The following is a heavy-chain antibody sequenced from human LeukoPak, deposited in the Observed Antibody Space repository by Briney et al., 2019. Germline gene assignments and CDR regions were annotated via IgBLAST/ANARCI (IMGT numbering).Heavy chain of an antibody. CDR3: ASHYSSGSYRYTGSFDS. J-gene: IGHJ4*02. CDR2: INHSGTT. V-gene: IGHV4-34*01. D-gene: IGHD3-16*02. CDR1: GGPFSDYY. Sequence: SETLSLTCAVSGGPFSDYYWSWIRQPPGKGLEWIGEINHSGTTNYSPSLKSRVSISVDTSKNQFSLKLNSVTAADAAMYYCASHYSSGSYRYTGSFDSWGQGMLVNVSS.